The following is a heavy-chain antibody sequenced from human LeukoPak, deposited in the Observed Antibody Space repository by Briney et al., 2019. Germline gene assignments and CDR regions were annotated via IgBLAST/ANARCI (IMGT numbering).Heavy chain of an antibody. Sequence: SGRTLVKPTQTLTLTCTFSGFSLSTSGVGVGWMRQPPGKALEWLALIYWDDEKRYSPSLKNRLTITKDTSKNQVVLTMTNMDPVDTATYYCAHRQVYDILSGLTYWGQGTLVTVSS. J-gene: IGHJ4*02. CDR2: IYWDDEK. CDR3: AHRQVYDILSGLTY. CDR1: GFSLSTSGVG. V-gene: IGHV2-5*02. D-gene: IGHD3-9*01.